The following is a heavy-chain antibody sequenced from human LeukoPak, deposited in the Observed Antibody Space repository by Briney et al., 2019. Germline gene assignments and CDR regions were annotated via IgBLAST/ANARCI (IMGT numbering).Heavy chain of an antibody. J-gene: IGHJ4*02. D-gene: IGHD5-18*01. V-gene: IGHV4-4*07. CDR1: GGSISNYY. Sequence: PSETLSLTCTVSGGSISNYYWSWIRHPAGKALEWIGRINTSGSTDYNPSLKSRVAMSVDTAKNQFSLNLSSLTAADTAVYYCARSRGTTLVTRFDYWGQGTLVTVSS. CDR2: INTSGST. CDR3: ARSRGTTLVTRFDY.